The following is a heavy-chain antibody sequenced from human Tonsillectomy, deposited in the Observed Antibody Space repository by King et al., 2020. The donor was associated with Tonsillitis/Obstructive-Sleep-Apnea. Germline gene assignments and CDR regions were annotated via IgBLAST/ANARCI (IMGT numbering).Heavy chain of an antibody. J-gene: IGHJ3*02. CDR2: IKPSGGST. CDR1: GYTFTSYY. D-gene: IGHD1-26*01. CDR3: AKEVGAYDAFDI. Sequence: QLVQSGAEVKKPGASVKVSCKASGYTFTSYYMHWVRQAPGQGLEWMGIIKPSGGSTSYAQKFQGRVTMTRDTSTSTVYMELSSLRSEDTAVYYCAKEVGAYDAFDIWGQGTMVTVSS. V-gene: IGHV1-46*01.